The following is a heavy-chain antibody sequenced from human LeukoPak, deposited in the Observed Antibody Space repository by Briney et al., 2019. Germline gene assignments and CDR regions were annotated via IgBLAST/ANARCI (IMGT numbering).Heavy chain of an antibody. J-gene: IGHJ4*02. CDR3: ARTVIYYYDSSGSSCLDY. CDR1: GGSISSSNW. Sequence: PSETLSLTCAVSGGSISSSNWWSWVRQPPGKGLEWIGEIYHSGSTNYNPSLKSRVTISVDKSKNQFPLKLSSVTAADTAVYYCARTVIYYYDSSGSSCLDYWGQGTLVTVSS. D-gene: IGHD3-22*01. V-gene: IGHV4-4*02. CDR2: IYHSGST.